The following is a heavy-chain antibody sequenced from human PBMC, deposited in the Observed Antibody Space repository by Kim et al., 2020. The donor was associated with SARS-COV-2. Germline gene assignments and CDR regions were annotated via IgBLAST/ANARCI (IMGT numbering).Heavy chain of an antibody. D-gene: IGHD1-26*01. CDR3: VGATIQELFDY. J-gene: IGHJ4*02. CDR1: GFTFSSYW. CDR2: INSDGSST. Sequence: GGSLRLSCAASGFTFSSYWMHWVRQAPGKGLVWVSRINSDGSSTSYADSVKGRFTISRDNAKNTLYLQMNSLRAEDTAVYYCVGATIQELFDYWGQGTLVTVSS. V-gene: IGHV3-74*01.